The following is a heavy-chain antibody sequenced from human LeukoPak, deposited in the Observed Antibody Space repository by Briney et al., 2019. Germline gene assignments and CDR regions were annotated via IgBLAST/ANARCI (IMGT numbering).Heavy chain of an antibody. CDR3: KSGGAAPGSFDN. CDR2: IKYDGDEE. CDR1: GFTFSDYW. J-gene: IGHJ4*02. D-gene: IGHD6-13*01. V-gene: IGHV3-7*01. Sequence: PGGSLRLSCAASGFTFSDYWMSWIRQAPGKGLEWVANIKYDGDEEYYVDSVKGRFTISRDNANNSLYLQLNSLRVEDTAVYYCKSGGAAPGSFDNWGQGTLVTVSS.